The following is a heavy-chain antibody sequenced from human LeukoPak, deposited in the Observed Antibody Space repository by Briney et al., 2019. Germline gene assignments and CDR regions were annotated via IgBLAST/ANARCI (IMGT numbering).Heavy chain of an antibody. CDR2: INPSGGST. Sequence: ASVKVSCKASGYTFTSYYMHWVRQAPGQGLEWMGIINPSGGSTSYAQKFQGRVTMTRDTSKSTVYMELSSLRSEDTAVYYCARGSRGYSGYDLFDYWGQGTLVTVSS. J-gene: IGHJ4*02. V-gene: IGHV1-46*01. D-gene: IGHD5-12*01. CDR3: ARGSRGYSGYDLFDY. CDR1: GYTFTSYY.